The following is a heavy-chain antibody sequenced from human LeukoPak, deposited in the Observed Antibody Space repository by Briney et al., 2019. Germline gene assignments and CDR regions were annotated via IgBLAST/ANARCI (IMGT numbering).Heavy chain of an antibody. CDR2: LSYDGSNK. Sequence: PGGSLRLSCAASGFTFSTFAMHWVRQAPGKGLEWVAALSYDGSNKYYADSMKGRFTISRDNSKNTLYMQMNILRAEDTAVYYCARQNYYDSSGFDYWGRGTLVTVSS. V-gene: IGHV3-30-3*01. CDR3: ARQNYYDSSGFDY. D-gene: IGHD3-22*01. J-gene: IGHJ4*02. CDR1: GFTFSTFA.